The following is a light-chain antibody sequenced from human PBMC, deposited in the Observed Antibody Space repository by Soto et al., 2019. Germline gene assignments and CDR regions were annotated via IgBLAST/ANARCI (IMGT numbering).Light chain of an antibody. CDR1: QSISSY. Sequence: DIQMTQSPSSLSASVGDRVTITCRASQSISSYLNWYQQKPGKAPKLLIYAASSLQSGVPSRFSGSESGTDFTLTICSLQPEDFATYYCQQSYSTPYTFGQGTKLEIK. J-gene: IGKJ2*01. CDR2: AAS. V-gene: IGKV1-39*01. CDR3: QQSYSTPYT.